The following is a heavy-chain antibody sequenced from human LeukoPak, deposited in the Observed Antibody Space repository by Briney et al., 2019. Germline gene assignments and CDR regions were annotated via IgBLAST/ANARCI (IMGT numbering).Heavy chain of an antibody. CDR2: IYPGDSDI. Sequence: GESLKISCQGSRYNFTNYWIGWVRQMPGKGLEWMGIIYPGDSDIRYSPSFQGQVTISADKSISTAYLQWSSLKASDTAMYYCARQGPLHLWPMYYFDYWGQGTLVTVSS. D-gene: IGHD5-18*01. CDR3: ARQGPLHLWPMYYFDY. V-gene: IGHV5-51*01. J-gene: IGHJ4*02. CDR1: RYNFTNYW.